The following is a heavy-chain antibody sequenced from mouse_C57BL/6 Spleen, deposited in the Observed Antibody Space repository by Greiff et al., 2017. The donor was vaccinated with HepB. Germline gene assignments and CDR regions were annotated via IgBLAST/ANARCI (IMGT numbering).Heavy chain of an antibody. D-gene: IGHD2-3*01. CDR3: ATYDGYFLDY. CDR2: INPNNGGT. Sequence: EVQLQQSGPELVKPGASVKIPCKASGYTFTDYNMDWVKQSHGKSLEWIGDINPNNGGTIYNQKFKGKATLTVDKSSSTAYMELRSLTSEDTAVYYCATYDGYFLDYWGQGTTLTVSS. V-gene: IGHV1-18*01. CDR1: GYTFTDYN. J-gene: IGHJ2*01.